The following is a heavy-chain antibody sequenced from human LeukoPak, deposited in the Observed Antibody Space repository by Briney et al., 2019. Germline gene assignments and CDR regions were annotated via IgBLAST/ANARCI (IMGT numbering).Heavy chain of an antibody. CDR3: ARVREYYDSSGYYFYYFDY. CDR2: IYYSGST. Sequence: PSETLSLTCTVSGGSISSYAWSWIRQPPGKGLEWVGAIYYSGSTNYNPSLKSRVTISVDTSKNQFSLKLSSVTAADTAVYYCARVREYYDSSGYYFYYFDYWGQGTLVTVSS. J-gene: IGHJ4*02. V-gene: IGHV4-59*01. D-gene: IGHD3-22*01. CDR1: GGSISSYA.